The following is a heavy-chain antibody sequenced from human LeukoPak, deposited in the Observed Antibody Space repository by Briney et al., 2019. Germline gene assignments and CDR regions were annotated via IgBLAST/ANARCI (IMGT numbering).Heavy chain of an antibody. J-gene: IGHJ4*02. V-gene: IGHV3-30*04. Sequence: PGGSLRLSCAASGFTFSSYAMHWVHQAPGKGLEWVATTSFDVSNKYYADSVKGRFTISRDNSMNTLYLQMNSLRTEDTAVYSCARGYCTSTSCYNDYWGQGTLVTVSS. CDR1: GFTFSSYA. D-gene: IGHD2-2*02. CDR2: TSFDVSNK. CDR3: ARGYCTSTSCYNDY.